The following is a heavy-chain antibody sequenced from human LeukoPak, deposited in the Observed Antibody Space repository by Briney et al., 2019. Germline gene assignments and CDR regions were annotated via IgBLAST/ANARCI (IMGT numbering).Heavy chain of an antibody. CDR2: LDSGGRT. CDR3: ARTPNYYYYYYYMDV. Sequence: PGGSLRLSCAGSGFLVSNNYMSWVRQAPGKGLEWVSVLDSGGRTYYADSVKGRFTLSSDISKNTLYLQMNSLRAEDTAVYYCARTPNYYYYYYYMDVWGKGTTVTVSS. CDR1: GFLVSNNY. J-gene: IGHJ6*03. V-gene: IGHV3-53*01. D-gene: IGHD4/OR15-4a*01.